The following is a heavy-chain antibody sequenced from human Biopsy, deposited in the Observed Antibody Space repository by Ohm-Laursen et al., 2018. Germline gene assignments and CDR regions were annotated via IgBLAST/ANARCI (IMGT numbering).Heavy chain of an antibody. CDR2: INTSGGST. Sequence: SLRLSCAASGFTFSSYAMTWVRQAPGKGLEWVSVINTSGGSTHYAVSVKGRFTISRDNPKNTVDLQMNSLRAEDTAVYFCARDGKRWDYSTYFSWHFDLWGRGTLVTVSS. D-gene: IGHD4-11*01. J-gene: IGHJ2*01. CDR1: GFTFSSYA. V-gene: IGHV3-23*01. CDR3: ARDGKRWDYSTYFSWHFDL.